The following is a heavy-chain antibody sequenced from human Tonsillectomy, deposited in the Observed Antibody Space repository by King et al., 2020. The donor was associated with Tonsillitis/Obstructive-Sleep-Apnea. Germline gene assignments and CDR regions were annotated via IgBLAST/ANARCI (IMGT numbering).Heavy chain of an antibody. CDR3: ARAGPDPYCSSTSCYDSNYFGY. Sequence: VQLVESGGGVVQPGRSLRVSCTASGFTFKNSTLHWIRQAPGKGLEWVAVISSDGNNKYYADSVKGRFTLSRDNSKTTLYLRMNSLRTEDTAVYYCARAGPDPYCSSTSCYDSNYFGYWGQGTLVTVSS. J-gene: IGHJ4*02. CDR1: GFTFKNST. CDR2: ISSDGNNK. D-gene: IGHD2-2*01. V-gene: IGHV3-30*04.